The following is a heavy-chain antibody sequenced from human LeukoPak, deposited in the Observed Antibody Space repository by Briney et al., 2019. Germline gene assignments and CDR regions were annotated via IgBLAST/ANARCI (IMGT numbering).Heavy chain of an antibody. J-gene: IGHJ4*02. CDR1: GFIFSSYG. V-gene: IGHV3-23*01. CDR3: AKARSSWGRYLDF. CDR2: TSTRGGST. D-gene: IGHD3-16*01. Sequence: GGSLRLSCAASGFIFSSYGMSWVRQAPGKGLEWISSTSTRGGSTFYADSVKGRFFISRDNSNNTLFLLMNSLRVDDTAVYYCAKARSSWGRYLDFWGRGTLVTVS.